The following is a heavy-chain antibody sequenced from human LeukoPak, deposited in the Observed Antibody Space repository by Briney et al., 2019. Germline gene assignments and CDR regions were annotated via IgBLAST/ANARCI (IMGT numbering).Heavy chain of an antibody. D-gene: IGHD3-22*01. CDR1: GLTFSTYW. Sequence: PGGPLRLSCAASGLTFSTYWMNWVRQAPGKGLEWVANIKQDGSEKYYVDSVKGRFTISRDNAKNSLYLQMNSLRAEDTAVYYCAYDSSGYYKFLFDYWGQGTLVTVSS. CDR2: IKQDGSEK. V-gene: IGHV3-7*01. CDR3: AYDSSGYYKFLFDY. J-gene: IGHJ4*02.